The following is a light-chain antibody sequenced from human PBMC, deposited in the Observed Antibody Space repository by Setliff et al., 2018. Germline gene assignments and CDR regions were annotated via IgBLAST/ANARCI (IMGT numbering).Light chain of an antibody. CDR3: SSYTTSCTGV. Sequence: QSALAQPASVSWSPGQSITISCTGASSDIGDSNYVSWYQQHPGKAPKLIIYDVSDRPSGVSHRLSGSKSGNTASLTISGLLAGDEADYYSSSYTTSCTGVFGTWTKVTVL. V-gene: IGLV2-14*01. CDR1: SSDIGDSNY. CDR2: DVS. J-gene: IGLJ1*01.